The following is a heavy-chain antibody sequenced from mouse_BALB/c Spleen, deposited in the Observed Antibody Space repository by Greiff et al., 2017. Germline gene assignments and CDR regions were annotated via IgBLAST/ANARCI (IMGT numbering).Heavy chain of an antibody. CDR2: ISSGGGST. J-gene: IGHJ3*01. Sequence: EVKLMESGGGLVQPGGSLKLSCAASGFAFSSYDMSWVRQTPEKRLEWVAYISSGGGSTYYPDTVKGRFTISRDNAKNTLYLQMSSLKSEDTAMYYCARRELTGTGFAYWGQGTLVTVSA. D-gene: IGHD4-1*01. CDR3: ARRELTGTGFAY. CDR1: GFAFSSYD. V-gene: IGHV5-12-1*01.